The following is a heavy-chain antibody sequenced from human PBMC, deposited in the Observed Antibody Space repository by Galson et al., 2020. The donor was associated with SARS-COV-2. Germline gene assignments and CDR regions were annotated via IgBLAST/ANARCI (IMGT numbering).Heavy chain of an antibody. CDR3: ARGSLGDGYNYPLYYWYFDL. CDR1: GGSISSGSYY. Sequence: SETLSLTCTVSGGSISSGSYYWSWIRQPAGKGLEWIGHIYTSGSTNYNPSLKSRVTISVDTSKNQFSLKLSSVTAADTAVYYCARGSLGDGYNYPLYYWYFDLWGRGTLVTVSS. D-gene: IGHD5-12*01. J-gene: IGHJ2*01. CDR2: IYTSGST. V-gene: IGHV4-61*09.